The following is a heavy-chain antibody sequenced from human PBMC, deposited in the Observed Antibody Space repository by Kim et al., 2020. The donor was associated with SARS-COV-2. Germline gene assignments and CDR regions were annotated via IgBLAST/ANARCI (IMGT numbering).Heavy chain of an antibody. Sequence: GGSLRLSCAASGFTFSDYYMDWVRQAPGKGLEWVGRIRNKLKSYTTEYAASVRGRFTISRDDSKNSLYLQMDNLRADDTAVYFCARDLLEGGAFFDYWGQANLVTVSA. D-gene: IGHD3-16*01. V-gene: IGHV3-72*01. CDR1: GFTFSDYY. CDR3: ARDLLEGGAFFDY. J-gene: IGHJ4*02. CDR2: IRNKLKSYTT.